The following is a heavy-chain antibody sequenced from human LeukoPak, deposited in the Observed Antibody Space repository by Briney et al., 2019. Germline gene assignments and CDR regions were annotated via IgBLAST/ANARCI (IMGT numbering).Heavy chain of an antibody. V-gene: IGHV1-46*01. CDR3: ARDSQLRYTRGFYHFDY. Sequence: ASVKVSCKASGYTFTGYYMHWVRQAPGQGLEWMGIINPSGGSTSYAQKFQGRVTMTRDTSTSTVYMELSSLRSEDTAVYHCARDSQLRYTRGFYHFDYWGQGTLVTVSS. CDR1: GYTFTGYY. J-gene: IGHJ4*02. CDR2: INPSGGST. D-gene: IGHD3-9*01.